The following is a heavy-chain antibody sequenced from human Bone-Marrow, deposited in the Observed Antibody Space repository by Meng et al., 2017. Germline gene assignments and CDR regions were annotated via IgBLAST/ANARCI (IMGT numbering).Heavy chain of an antibody. J-gene: IGHJ6*02. CDR1: GFTFSTYE. D-gene: IGHD3-9*01. V-gene: IGHV3-48*03. Sequence: GESLKISCAASGFTFSTYEMNWVRQAPGKGLEWVSYISSSGSGIYYADPVKGRFTISRDNAENSLYLQMNSLRAEDTAVYYCARGTYYDILTGYPRGYYYGMDVWGQGTTVTVSS. CDR3: ARGTYYDILTGYPRGYYYGMDV. CDR2: ISSSGSGI.